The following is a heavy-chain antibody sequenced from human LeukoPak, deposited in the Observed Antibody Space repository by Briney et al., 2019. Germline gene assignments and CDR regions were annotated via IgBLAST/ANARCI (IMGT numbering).Heavy chain of an antibody. Sequence: GGSLRLSCAASGFTFDDYAMHWVRQAPGKGLEWVSGISWNSGSIGYADSVKGRFTISRDNAKNSLYLQMNSLRAEDTALYYCAKDRVGATSGTFDIWGQGTMVTISS. J-gene: IGHJ3*02. CDR3: AKDRVGATSGTFDI. CDR1: GFTFDDYA. V-gene: IGHV3-9*01. D-gene: IGHD1-26*01. CDR2: ISWNSGSI.